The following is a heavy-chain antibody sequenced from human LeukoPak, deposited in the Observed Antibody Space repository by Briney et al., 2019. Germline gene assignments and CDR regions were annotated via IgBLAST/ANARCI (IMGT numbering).Heavy chain of an antibody. V-gene: IGHV3-7*01. J-gene: IGHJ4*02. D-gene: IGHD6-19*01. Sequence: GGSLRLSCAASGSTFSSYWMSWVRQAPGKGLEWVANIKHDGSETSYVDSVRGRFTISRDNAKSSLYLQMNSLRADDTAVYYCATASVAGIDYWGQGTLVTVSS. CDR1: GSTFSSYW. CDR3: ATASVAGIDY. CDR2: IKHDGSET.